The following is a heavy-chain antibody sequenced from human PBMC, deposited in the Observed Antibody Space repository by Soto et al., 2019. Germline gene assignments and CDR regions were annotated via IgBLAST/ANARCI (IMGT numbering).Heavy chain of an antibody. J-gene: IGHJ6*02. D-gene: IGHD3-3*01. CDR2: IIPMFDTT. Sequence: SVKVSCKASGGTFSTYPINWVRQAPGQGLEWMGGIIPMFDTTKYAQKFQDRLTITADESTRTAYMELSSLRSEDTAVYYCAANTFGVVSYYYYGMDVWGQGTTVTVSS. CDR3: AANTFGVVSYYYYGMDV. V-gene: IGHV1-69*13. CDR1: GGTFSTYP.